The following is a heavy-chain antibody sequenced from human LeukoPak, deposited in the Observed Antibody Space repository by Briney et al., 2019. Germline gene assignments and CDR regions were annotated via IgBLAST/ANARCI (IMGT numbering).Heavy chain of an antibody. J-gene: IGHJ4*02. CDR1: GFTFSSYA. CDR3: ARDWVYKIDY. Sequence: GGSLRLSCAASGFTFSSYAMHWVRQAPGKGLEWVSRISHDGIISYADSVKGRFTISRDNAKNTLTLQMNSLRVEDTAVYFCARDWVYKIDYWGRGTLVTVSS. CDR2: ISHDGII. V-gene: IGHV3-74*01. D-gene: IGHD5-24*01.